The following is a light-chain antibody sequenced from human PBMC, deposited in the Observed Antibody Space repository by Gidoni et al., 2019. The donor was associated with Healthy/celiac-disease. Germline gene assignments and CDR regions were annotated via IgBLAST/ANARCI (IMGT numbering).Light chain of an antibody. CDR3: MQALQTPRT. CDR1: QSLLHSNGYNY. J-gene: IGKJ1*01. Sequence: DIAMTQSPLSLPVTPGEPASISCRSGQSLLHSNGYNYLDWYLQKPGQSPQLLIYLGSNRASGVPDRFSGSGSGTDFTLKISRVEAEDVGVYYCMQALQTPRTFGQGTKVEIK. CDR2: LGS. V-gene: IGKV2-28*01.